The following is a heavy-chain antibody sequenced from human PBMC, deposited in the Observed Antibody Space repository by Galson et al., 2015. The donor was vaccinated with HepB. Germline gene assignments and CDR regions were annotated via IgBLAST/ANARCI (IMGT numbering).Heavy chain of an antibody. CDR3: AKDRGDYSSTSCYYYFDY. V-gene: IGHV3-23*01. Sequence: SLRLSCAASGFTFSSYAMSWVRQAPGKGLEWVSAISGSGGSTYYADSVKGRFTISSDNSKNTLYLQMNSLRAEDTAVYYCAKDRGDYSSTSCYYYFDYWGQGTLVTVSS. D-gene: IGHD2-2*01. J-gene: IGHJ4*02. CDR2: ISGSGGST. CDR1: GFTFSSYA.